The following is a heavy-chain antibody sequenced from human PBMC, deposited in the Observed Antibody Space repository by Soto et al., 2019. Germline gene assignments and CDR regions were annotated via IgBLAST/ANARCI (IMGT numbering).Heavy chain of an antibody. V-gene: IGHV3-15*07. CDR2: IKSKTDGGTP. CDR3: TTDSYSSIIVVRFDY. Sequence: GGSLRLSCAASGFTFSNAWINWVRQAPGKGLEWVGRIKSKTDGGTPDYAAPVKGRFAISRDDSKNMLYLQLNSLKTEDTGLYYCTTDSYSSIIVVRFDYWGHGTLVTVS. CDR1: GFTFSNAW. D-gene: IGHD3-22*01. J-gene: IGHJ4*01.